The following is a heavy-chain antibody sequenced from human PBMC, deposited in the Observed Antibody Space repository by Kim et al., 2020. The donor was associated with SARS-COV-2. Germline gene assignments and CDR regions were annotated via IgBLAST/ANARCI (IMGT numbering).Heavy chain of an antibody. CDR3: ARGWGGYSYGSVFDY. V-gene: IGHV4-34*01. D-gene: IGHD5-18*01. CDR2: INHSGST. CDR1: GGSFSGYY. Sequence: SETLSLTCAVYGGSFSGYYWSWIRQPPGKGLEWIGEINHSGSTNYNPSLKSRVTISVDTSKNQFSLKLSSVTAADTAVYYCARGWGGYSYGSVFDYWGQG. J-gene: IGHJ4*02.